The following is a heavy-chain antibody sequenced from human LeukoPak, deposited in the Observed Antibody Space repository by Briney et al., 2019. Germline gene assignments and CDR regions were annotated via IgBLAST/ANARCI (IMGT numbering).Heavy chain of an antibody. D-gene: IGHD5-18*01. CDR3: ARGYSYGYRGLSDAFDI. CDR1: GYTFTGYY. J-gene: IGHJ3*02. V-gene: IGHV1-2*02. Sequence: ASVKVSCKASGYTFTGYYMHWVRQAPGQGLEWMGWINPNSGGTNYAQKFQGRVTMTRDTSISTAYMELSRLRSDDTAVYYCARGYSYGYRGLSDAFDIWGQGTMVTVS. CDR2: INPNSGGT.